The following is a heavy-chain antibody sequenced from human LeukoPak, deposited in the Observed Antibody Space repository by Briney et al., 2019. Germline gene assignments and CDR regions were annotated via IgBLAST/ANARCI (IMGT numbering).Heavy chain of an antibody. J-gene: IGHJ6*02. CDR2: INANSGGT. CDR1: GYTFTGYF. D-gene: IGHD3-16*01. Sequence: ASVKVSCKASGYTFTGYFMHWVRQAPGQGLEWMGWINANSGGTSYAQKFQCRVTMTRDTSISTAYLELSGLRSDDTAVYYCARGGVFQDLYSYYYGMDVWGQGTTVTISS. CDR3: ARGGVFQDLYSYYYGMDV. V-gene: IGHV1-2*02.